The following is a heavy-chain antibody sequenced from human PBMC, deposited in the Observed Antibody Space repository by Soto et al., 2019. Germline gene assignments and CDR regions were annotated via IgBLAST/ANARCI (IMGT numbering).Heavy chain of an antibody. CDR3: ARWVKRGVTPFFGYYGMDV. Sequence: QVQLQESGPGLVKPSETLSLTCTVSGGSISSYYWSWIRQPAGKGLEWIGRIYTSGSTNYNPSLKSRVAMSVDTSKNQFSLKLSSVTAADTAVYYCARWVKRGVTPFFGYYGMDVWGQGTTVTVSS. CDR2: IYTSGST. D-gene: IGHD4-4*01. CDR1: GGSISSYY. V-gene: IGHV4-4*07. J-gene: IGHJ6*02.